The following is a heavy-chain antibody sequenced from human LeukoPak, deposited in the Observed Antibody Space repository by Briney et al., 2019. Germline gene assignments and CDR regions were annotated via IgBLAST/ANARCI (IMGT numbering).Heavy chain of an antibody. V-gene: IGHV1-2*02. CDR1: GYTFTGYF. J-gene: IGHJ4*02. CDR3: ARLVGGNPDY. D-gene: IGHD4-23*01. Sequence: ASVKVSCKASGYTFTGYFMHWVRQAPGQGLEWMGGINPNSGGTNYAQKFQGRVTMTRDTSISTAYMELSRLTSDDTAVYYCARLVGGNPDYWGQGVLVTVSS. CDR2: INPNSGGT.